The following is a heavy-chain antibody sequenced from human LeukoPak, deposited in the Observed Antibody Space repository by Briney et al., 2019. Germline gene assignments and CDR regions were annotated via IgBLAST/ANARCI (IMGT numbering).Heavy chain of an antibody. D-gene: IGHD2-8*01. CDR2: INWNGGST. CDR1: GFTFDDYG. J-gene: IGHJ5*02. Sequence: GGSLRLSCAASGFTFDDYGMSWVRQAPGKGLEWVSGINWNGGSTGYADSVKGRFTISRDNAKNSLYLQMNSLRAEDTALYYCARDLQVYAIRPNWFDPWGQGTLVTVSS. V-gene: IGHV3-20*04. CDR3: ARDLQVYAIRPNWFDP.